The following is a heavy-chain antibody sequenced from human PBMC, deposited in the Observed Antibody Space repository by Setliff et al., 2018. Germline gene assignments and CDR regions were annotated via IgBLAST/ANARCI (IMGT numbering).Heavy chain of an antibody. D-gene: IGHD2-15*01. J-gene: IGHJ5*02. CDR3: ARPPQLPLLSPGWFDP. V-gene: IGHV1-18*01. Sequence: ASVKVSCKTSGYTFISYGLSWMRQAPGQGLEWMGWISGYNGNTEYAQNLQGRVTMTMDTSTSTAYMELRSLRSDDTAVYYCARPPQLPLLSPGWFDPWGQGTLVTVSS. CDR2: ISGYNGNT. CDR1: GYTFISYG.